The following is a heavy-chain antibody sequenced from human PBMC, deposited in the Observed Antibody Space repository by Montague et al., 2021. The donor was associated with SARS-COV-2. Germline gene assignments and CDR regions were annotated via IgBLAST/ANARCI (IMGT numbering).Heavy chain of an antibody. CDR1: GDSVARIRPA. Sequence: CAISGDSVARIRPAWNWDRHSPAQDFGWLGRSYYRSKWYNDYAVSVKSRITINPDTSKNQFSLELTSVTAADSAIYYCARGPLLWFGESPLYDAFHLWGQGRMVTVSS. CDR2: SYYRSKWYN. CDR3: ARGPLLWFGESPLYDAFHL. J-gene: IGHJ3*01. V-gene: IGHV6-1*01. D-gene: IGHD3-10*01.